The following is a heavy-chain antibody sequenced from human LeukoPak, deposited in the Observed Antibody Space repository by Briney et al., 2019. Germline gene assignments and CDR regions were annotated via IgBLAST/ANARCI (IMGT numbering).Heavy chain of an antibody. CDR2: ISGSGVPT. V-gene: IGHV3-23*01. J-gene: IGHJ2*01. CDR1: GFTFSSYA. D-gene: IGHD3-3*01. Sequence: GGSLRLSCAASGFTFSSYAMSWVRQAPGKGLEWVSAISGSGVPTYYADSVKGRFTVSRDNSKSTLYLQMSSLRAGDTAVYYCAKDRVEAGALGSFDLWGRGTLVTVSS. CDR3: AKDRVEAGALGSFDL.